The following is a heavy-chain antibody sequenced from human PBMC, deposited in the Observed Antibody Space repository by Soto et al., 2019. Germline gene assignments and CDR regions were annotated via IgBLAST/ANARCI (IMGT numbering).Heavy chain of an antibody. V-gene: IGHV4-34*01. CDR2: INHSGST. CDR1: GGSFSGYY. CDR3: ARNGQPLNYYYYGMDV. J-gene: IGHJ6*02. Sequence: SETLSLTCAVYGGSFSGYYWSWIRQPPGKGLEWIGEINHSGSTNYNPSLKSRVTISVDTSKNQFSLKLSSVTAADTAVYYCARNGQPLNYYYYGMDVWGQGTTVTVSS.